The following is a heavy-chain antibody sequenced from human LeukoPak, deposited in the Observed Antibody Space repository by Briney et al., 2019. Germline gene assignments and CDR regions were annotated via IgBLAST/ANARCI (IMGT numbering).Heavy chain of an antibody. J-gene: IGHJ4*02. Sequence: GGSLRLSRAASGFTFSTYTMTWVRQAPGKGLEWVSSISGSSSYIYYADSVKGRFTISRDNAKDSLYLQMNSLRAEDTAVYYCARDSTPGYWGQGTLVTVSS. D-gene: IGHD1-14*01. CDR3: ARDSTPGY. CDR1: GFTFSTYT. CDR2: ISGSSSYI. V-gene: IGHV3-21*01.